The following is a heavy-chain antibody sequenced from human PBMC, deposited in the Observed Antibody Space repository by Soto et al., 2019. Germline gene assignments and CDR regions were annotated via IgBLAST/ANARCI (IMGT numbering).Heavy chain of an antibody. V-gene: IGHV3-23*01. Sequence: DVQVLESGGGLVQPGGSLRLSCAASGFTFGSFAMSWVRQAPGKGLEWVSSITDSGDETYYSDSVRGRFTITRDNPKNTVFLLLNSLRAEDTARYYCAKDAAGRVAARFDHWGQGSLVTVSS. D-gene: IGHD6-13*01. CDR2: ITDSGDET. J-gene: IGHJ4*02. CDR1: GFTFGSFA. CDR3: AKDAAGRVAARFDH.